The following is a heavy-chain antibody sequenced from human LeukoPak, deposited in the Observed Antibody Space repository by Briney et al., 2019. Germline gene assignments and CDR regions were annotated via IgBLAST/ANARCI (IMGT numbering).Heavy chain of an antibody. V-gene: IGHV4-61*01. CDR1: GASISSSSYY. CDR3: ARGIRGAADY. CDR2: IHNSGST. J-gene: IGHJ4*02. Sequence: SETLSLTCNVSGASISSSSYYWSWIRQPPGKGLEWIGFIHNSGSTNYNPSLKSRLAMSLDTSKNQFSLNLNSVTAADTAVYYCARGIRGAADYWGQGTLVTVSS. D-gene: IGHD3-16*01.